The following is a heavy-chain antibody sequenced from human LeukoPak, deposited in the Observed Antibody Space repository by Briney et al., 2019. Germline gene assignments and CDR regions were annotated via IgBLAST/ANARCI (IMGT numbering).Heavy chain of an antibody. CDR1: GFTFSSYS. J-gene: IGHJ4*02. Sequence: GGSLRLSCAASGFTFSSYSMNWVRQAPGKGLEWVSSISSSSSYIYYADSVKGRFTISRDNAKNSLYLQMNSLRAEDTAVYYCAKSRARVVPAATPFDYWGQGTLVTVSS. D-gene: IGHD2-2*01. V-gene: IGHV3-21*01. CDR2: ISSSSSYI. CDR3: AKSRARVVPAATPFDY.